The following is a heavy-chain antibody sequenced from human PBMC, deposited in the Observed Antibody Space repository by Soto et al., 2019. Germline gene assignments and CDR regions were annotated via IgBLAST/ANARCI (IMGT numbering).Heavy chain of an antibody. CDR1: GYTITSYG. CDR3: ARDGSRYDILTGNNWFDP. Sequence: GASVQVSCKASGYTITSYGISWVRQAPGQGHEWMGWISAYNGNTNYAQKLQGRVTMTTDTSTSTAYMELRSLRSDDTAVYYCARDGSRYDILTGNNWFDPWGQGTQVTVSS. J-gene: IGHJ5*02. CDR2: ISAYNGNT. D-gene: IGHD3-9*01. V-gene: IGHV1-18*01.